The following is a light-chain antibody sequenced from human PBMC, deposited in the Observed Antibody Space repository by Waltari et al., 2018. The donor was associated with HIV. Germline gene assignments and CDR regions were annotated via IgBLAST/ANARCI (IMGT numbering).Light chain of an antibody. CDR3: QQYENLPFT. Sequence: DIQMTQSPSSLSTSVGDRVTITCQASHDITNYLNWYQQKPGKAPNLLIYDTSNLKTGVPSRCSGGGSGTNFSFTISSLQPEDIATYYCQQYENLPFTFGPGTKVDFK. CDR1: HDITNY. CDR2: DTS. V-gene: IGKV1-33*01. J-gene: IGKJ3*01.